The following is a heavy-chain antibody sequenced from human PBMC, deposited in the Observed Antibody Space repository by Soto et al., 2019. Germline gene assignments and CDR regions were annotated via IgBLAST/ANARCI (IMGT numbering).Heavy chain of an antibody. D-gene: IGHD3-22*01. CDR1: GFSLSTSGVG. CDR3: VHIRDATSGYHTYYFDY. Sequence: QITLKESGPTLVKPTQTLTLTCTFSGFSLSTSGVGVGWIRQPPGKALEWLAVIYWNDGKRYRPSLKGRLNIDKVNPQTQDVLTMSNNDPVDTAIYYCVHIRDATSGYHTYYFDYWGQGT. V-gene: IGHV2-5*01. CDR2: IYWNDGK. J-gene: IGHJ4*02.